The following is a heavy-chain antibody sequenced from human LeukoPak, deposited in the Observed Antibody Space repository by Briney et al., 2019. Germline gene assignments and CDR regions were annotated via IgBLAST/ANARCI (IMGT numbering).Heavy chain of an antibody. CDR3: AKDVGCSSTSCPPSLLDY. D-gene: IGHD2-2*01. J-gene: IGHJ4*02. Sequence: GRSLRLSCAASGFTFDDYAMHWVRQAPGKGLEWVSGISWNSGSIGYADSVKGRFTISRDNSKNTLYLQMNSLRAEDTAVYYCAKDVGCSSTSCPPSLLDYWGQGTLVTVSS. CDR1: GFTFDDYA. V-gene: IGHV3-9*01. CDR2: ISWNSGSI.